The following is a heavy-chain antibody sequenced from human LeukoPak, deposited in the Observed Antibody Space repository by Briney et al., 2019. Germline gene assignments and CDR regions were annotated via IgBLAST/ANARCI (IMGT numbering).Heavy chain of an antibody. J-gene: IGHJ5*02. Sequence: GGSLRLSCAASGFTFSSYWMHWVRQAPGKGLVWVSRINSDGSGTSYVDSVKGRFTISRDNAKNTLYLQMNSLRAEDTAVYYCARDINPYYDFSNWFDPWGQGTLVTVSS. CDR2: INSDGSGT. V-gene: IGHV3-74*01. CDR3: ARDINPYYDFSNWFDP. CDR1: GFTFSSYW. D-gene: IGHD3-3*01.